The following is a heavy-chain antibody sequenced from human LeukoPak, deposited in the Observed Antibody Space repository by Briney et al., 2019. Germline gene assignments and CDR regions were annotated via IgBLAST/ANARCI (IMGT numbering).Heavy chain of an antibody. D-gene: IGHD2-21*01. V-gene: IGHV3-23*01. CDR1: GITFSGYW. J-gene: IGHJ1*01. Sequence: GGSLRLSCAASGITFSGYWMSWVRQAPGKGLEWVSTISKSGGSTYYEDSVKGRFTVSRDNSQDRLYLQMDSLRAEDTAVYYCANVVGGHWGQGTLVTVSS. CDR2: ISKSGGST. CDR3: ANVVGGH.